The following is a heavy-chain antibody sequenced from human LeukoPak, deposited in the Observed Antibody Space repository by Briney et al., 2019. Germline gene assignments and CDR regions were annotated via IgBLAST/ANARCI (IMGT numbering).Heavy chain of an antibody. CDR3: ANGLPASGDLALRDYYYFMDV. Sequence: GGSLRLSCAASGFSFNGFAMTWVRQAPGKGLEWVSTITGSGGTRFYADSVKGRFTIMRDNSQNTLYLHIKNLRAEDSALYYCANGLPASGDLALRDYYYFMDVWGKGTTVTVSS. V-gene: IGHV3-23*01. CDR1: GFSFNGFA. CDR2: ITGSGGTR. D-gene: IGHD7-27*01. J-gene: IGHJ6*03.